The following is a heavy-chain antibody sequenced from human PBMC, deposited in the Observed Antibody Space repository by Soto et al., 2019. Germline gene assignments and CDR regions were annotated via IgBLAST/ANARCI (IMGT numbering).Heavy chain of an antibody. CDR3: ARRYSSSYDY. CDR1: GGSISSYY. D-gene: IGHD6-13*01. J-gene: IGHJ4*02. Sequence: SETLSLTCAVSGGSISSYYWSWIRQSPGKGPEWIGYIYYSGSTNYNPSLKSRVTISVDTSKNQFSLKLSSVTAADTAVYYCARRYSSSYDYWGQGTLVTVSS. CDR2: IYYSGST. V-gene: IGHV4-59*08.